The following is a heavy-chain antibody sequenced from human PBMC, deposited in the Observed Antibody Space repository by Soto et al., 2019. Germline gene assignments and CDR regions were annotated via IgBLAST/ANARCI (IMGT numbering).Heavy chain of an antibody. D-gene: IGHD1-1*01. Sequence: QLQLVESGGGVVQPGTSLRLSCAASGFRFKSFVMHWVRQAPGKGLEWVAFTSYDGSNKDYGDSVKGRFTVSRDNSQNTLLLQMDFLRPEDTALYYCARCGTTGGLDLWGQGTLVSVSS. J-gene: IGHJ5*02. V-gene: IGHV3-30*19. CDR1: GFRFKSFV. CDR3: ARCGTTGGLDL. CDR2: TSYDGSNK.